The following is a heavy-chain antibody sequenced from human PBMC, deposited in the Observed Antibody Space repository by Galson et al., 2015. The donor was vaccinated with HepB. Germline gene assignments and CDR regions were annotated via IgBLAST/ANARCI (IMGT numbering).Heavy chain of an antibody. J-gene: IGHJ6*03. Sequence: SVKVSCKASGGTFSSYAISWVRQAPGQGLEWMGGIIPIFGTANYAQKFQGRVTITADESTSTAYMELSSLRSEDTAVYYCARGLVRGVHYYYMDVWGKGTTVTVSS. V-gene: IGHV1-69*13. CDR1: GGTFSSYA. D-gene: IGHD3-10*01. CDR2: IIPIFGTA. CDR3: ARGLVRGVHYYYMDV.